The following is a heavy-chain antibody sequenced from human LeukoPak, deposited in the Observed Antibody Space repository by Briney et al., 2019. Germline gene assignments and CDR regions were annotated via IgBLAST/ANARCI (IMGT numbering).Heavy chain of an antibody. CDR1: GFTFSKYW. CDR3: ATKQWLAPPPDS. V-gene: IGHV3-74*01. J-gene: IGHJ4*02. D-gene: IGHD6-19*01. Sequence: GGSLRLSCAASGFTFSKYWMLWVRQAPGKGLESVSRINTDGTVTTYADSVKGRFTVSSANAANTMFLQMNSVRDEDTAVYYCATKQWLAPPPDSWGQGTPVTVSS. CDR2: INTDGTVT.